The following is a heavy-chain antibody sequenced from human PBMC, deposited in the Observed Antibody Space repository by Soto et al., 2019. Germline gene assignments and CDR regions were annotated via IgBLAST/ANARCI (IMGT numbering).Heavy chain of an antibody. CDR1: GGTFGSYA. V-gene: IGHV1-69*01. CDR2: LIPIPGTA. CDR3: ARSQGSSTSLEIYYYCCYGMDV. Sequence: QVQLVQSGAEVKKPGSSVKVSCKASGGTFGSYAISWVRQAPGQGLEWMRGLIPIPGTANYAQKFQGRVTIAADESTSTAYMGLSSLRSEDTAVYYCARSQGSSTSLEIYYYCCYGMDVWCQGTTVTVSS. D-gene: IGHD2-2*01. J-gene: IGHJ6*02.